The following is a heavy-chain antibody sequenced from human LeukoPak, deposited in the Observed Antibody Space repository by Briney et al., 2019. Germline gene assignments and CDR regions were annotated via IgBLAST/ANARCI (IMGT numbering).Heavy chain of an antibody. V-gene: IGHV4-39*01. D-gene: IGHD6-13*01. CDR2: IYYSGSP. CDR1: GGSISSSSYY. CDR3: VRHSFSSSWDFDS. Sequence: SETLSLTCTVSGGSISSSSYYWGWIRQPPGKGLEWIGSIYYSGSPYYNPSLKSRVTISEDTSKNQFSLKLSSVTAADTAVYYCVRHSFSSSWDFDSWGQGTLVTVSS. J-gene: IGHJ4*02.